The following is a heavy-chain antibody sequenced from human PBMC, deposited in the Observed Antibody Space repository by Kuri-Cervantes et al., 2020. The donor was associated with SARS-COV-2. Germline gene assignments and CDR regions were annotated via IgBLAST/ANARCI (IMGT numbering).Heavy chain of an antibody. D-gene: IGHD2/OR15-2a*01. J-gene: IGHJ4*02. Sequence: AETLSLTCTVSGGSISSYYWSWIRQPPGKGLEWIGYIYYSGCTNYNPSLKSRVTISVDTSKNQFSLRLSSVTAADTAVYYCARGENTIWEFDYWGQGTLVTVSS. CDR1: GGSISSYY. CDR2: IYYSGCT. CDR3: ARGENTIWEFDY. V-gene: IGHV4-59*12.